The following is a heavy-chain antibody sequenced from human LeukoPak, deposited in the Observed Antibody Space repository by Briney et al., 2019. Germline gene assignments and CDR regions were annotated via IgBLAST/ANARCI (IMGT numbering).Heavy chain of an antibody. CDR1: GYTFIRYY. CDR3: ARERPASCYFDY. D-gene: IGHD2-2*01. Sequence: ASVKVSCKASGYTFIRYYMHWVRQAPGQGLEWMGLINTSSGRTTYAQKFQGRVTMTRDMSTSTVYMEVSSLGSEDTAVYYCARERPASCYFDYWGLGTLVAVSS. CDR2: INTSSGRT. V-gene: IGHV1-46*01. J-gene: IGHJ4*02.